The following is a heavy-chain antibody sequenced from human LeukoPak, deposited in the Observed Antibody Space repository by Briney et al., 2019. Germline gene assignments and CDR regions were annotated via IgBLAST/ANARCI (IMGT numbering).Heavy chain of an antibody. CDR1: GGSISSYY. CDR2: ISYTGST. D-gene: IGHD3-10*01. J-gene: IGHJ4*02. V-gene: IGHV4-59*01. Sequence: SETLSLTCTVSGGSISSYYWSWIRQPPGKGLEWIGYISYTGSTNYNPSLKSRVTTSVDTSKNQFSLRLSSVTAADTAMYYCARSARPRGEFDYWGQGTLVTVSS. CDR3: ARSARPRGEFDY.